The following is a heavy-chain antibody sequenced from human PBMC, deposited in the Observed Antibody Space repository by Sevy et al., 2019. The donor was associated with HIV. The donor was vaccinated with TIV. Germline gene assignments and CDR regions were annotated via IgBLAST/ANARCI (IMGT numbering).Heavy chain of an antibody. J-gene: IGHJ4*02. CDR2: IYFTRNT. D-gene: IGHD1-1*01. CDR3: ARDSTTRPRVLDY. Sequence: SETLSLTCSVSGGSISSYFWTRVRQSPWKGLEWIGNIYFTRNTDYSPSLKSRVTLSLDTSKSQFSLTLKSVTAADTAIYFCARDSTTRPRVLDYWGQGTLVTVSS. V-gene: IGHV4-59*01. CDR1: GGSISSYF.